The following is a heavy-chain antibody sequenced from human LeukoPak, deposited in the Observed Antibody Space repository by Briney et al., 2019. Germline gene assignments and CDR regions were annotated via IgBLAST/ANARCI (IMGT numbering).Heavy chain of an antibody. D-gene: IGHD1-26*01. CDR2: IRGSGDRT. J-gene: IGHJ6*03. Sequence: GGSLRLSCAASGFTFDDYAMSWVCQAPGKGLEWVSAIRGSGDRTHYADSVKGRFTIPRDNSKNTLYLQMNSLRAEDTAVYYCAKDSKIVGATFRSYHYMDVWGKGTAVTVSS. CDR3: AKDSKIVGATFRSYHYMDV. CDR1: GFTFDDYA. V-gene: IGHV3-23*01.